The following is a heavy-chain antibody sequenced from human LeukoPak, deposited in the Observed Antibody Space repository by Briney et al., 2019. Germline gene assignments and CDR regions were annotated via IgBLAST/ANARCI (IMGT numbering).Heavy chain of an antibody. CDR3: ARDSLIVVVPAAPSPPSSPFDP. Sequence: PSETLSLTCTLSGGSLSSYYWSWIRQPAGKGLEWIGRIYTSGSTNYNPSLKTRVTMSVDTPKNQFPLKLSSVTAADTAVYYCARDSLIVVVPAAPSPPSSPFDPWGEGTLVTVSS. V-gene: IGHV4-4*07. D-gene: IGHD2-2*01. J-gene: IGHJ5*02. CDR2: IYTSGST. CDR1: GGSLSSYY.